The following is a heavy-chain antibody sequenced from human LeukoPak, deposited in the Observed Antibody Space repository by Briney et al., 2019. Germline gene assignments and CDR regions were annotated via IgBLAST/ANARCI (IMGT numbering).Heavy chain of an antibody. CDR1: GGSISSSSYY. J-gene: IGHJ6*02. Sequence: SETLSLTCTVSGGSISSSSYYWGWIRQPPGKGLEWIGSIYYSGSTYYNPSLKSRVTISVDTSKNQFSLKLSSVTAADTAVYYCARDYGSSWYVNYYYGMDVWGQGTTVTVSS. D-gene: IGHD6-13*01. V-gene: IGHV4-39*07. CDR3: ARDYGSSWYVNYYYGMDV. CDR2: IYYSGST.